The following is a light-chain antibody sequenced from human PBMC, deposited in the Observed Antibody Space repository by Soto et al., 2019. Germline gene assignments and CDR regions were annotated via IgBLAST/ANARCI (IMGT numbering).Light chain of an antibody. Sequence: QSALTQPASVSGSPGQSITISCTGTSSDVGGYNYVSWYQQHPGKAPKLMIYEVSNRPSGVSTRFSGSKSGTTASLTISGLQAEDEADYDCTSYTGSSSLVVFGGGTKLTVL. CDR3: TSYTGSSSLVV. CDR2: EVS. CDR1: SSDVGGYNY. V-gene: IGLV2-14*01. J-gene: IGLJ2*01.